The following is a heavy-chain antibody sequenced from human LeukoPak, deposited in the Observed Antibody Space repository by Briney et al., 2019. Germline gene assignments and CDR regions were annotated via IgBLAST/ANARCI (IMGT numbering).Heavy chain of an antibody. CDR2: IYSGGST. V-gene: IGHV3-66*01. J-gene: IGHJ4*02. Sequence: GGSLRLSCAASGFTFSSYSMSWVRQTPGKGLEWVSVIYSGGSTYYADSVKGRFTISRDNSKNTLYLQMNSLRAEDTAVYYCARGSYSGSNLGQGTLVTVSS. CDR1: GFTFSSYS. CDR3: ARGSYSGSN. D-gene: IGHD1-26*01.